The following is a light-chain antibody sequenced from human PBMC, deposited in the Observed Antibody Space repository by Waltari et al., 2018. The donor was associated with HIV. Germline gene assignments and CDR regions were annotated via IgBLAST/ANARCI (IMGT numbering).Light chain of an antibody. CDR2: DGS. CDR1: SSDVGGYNY. Sequence: QSALTQPAAVSGSPGQSITIPCTGTSSDVGGYNYFPWYQQHPGTAPKCMIYDGSNRPAGVSIRCSGSKPGNTASRTISGLQAEDEADYYCSSYASSSPYAFGTGTKVTVL. J-gene: IGLJ1*01. CDR3: SSYASSSPYA. V-gene: IGLV2-14*03.